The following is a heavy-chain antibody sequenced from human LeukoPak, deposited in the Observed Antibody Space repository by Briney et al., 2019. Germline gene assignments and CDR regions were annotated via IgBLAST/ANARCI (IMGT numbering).Heavy chain of an antibody. V-gene: IGHV1-18*01. CDR3: ARGIVVVPAYYYYYYMDV. CDR2: ISAYNGNT. D-gene: IGHD2-2*01. Sequence: ASVKVSCKASGYTFTSYGISWVRRAPGQGLEWMGWISAYNGNTNYAQKLQGRVTMTTDTSTSTAYMELRSLRSNDTAVYYCARGIVVVPAYYYYYYMDVWGKGTTVTVSS. CDR1: GYTFTSYG. J-gene: IGHJ6*03.